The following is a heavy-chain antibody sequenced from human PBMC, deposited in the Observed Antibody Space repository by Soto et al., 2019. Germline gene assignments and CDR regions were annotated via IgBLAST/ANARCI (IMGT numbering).Heavy chain of an antibody. CDR3: ARGGGVGVAGSAAFDM. CDR1: GYPVTAYY. D-gene: IGHD3-3*01. CDR2: INPATGAA. V-gene: IGHV1-2*02. Sequence: QLHLVQSGAVVKKPGASVTVSCSASGYPVTAYYMHWVRQAPGRGLEWMGGINPATGAAKYTQTFQGRVNMTRDPSTSTDFMELSGLTSEDTAVFYCARGGGVGVAGSAAFDMWGQGTLVTVSS. J-gene: IGHJ3*02.